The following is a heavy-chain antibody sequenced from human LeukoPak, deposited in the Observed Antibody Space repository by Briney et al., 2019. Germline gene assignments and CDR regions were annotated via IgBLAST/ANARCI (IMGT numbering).Heavy chain of an antibody. Sequence: GGSLRLSCAASGFTFSNHWMHWVRQAPGTGLMWVSRINRDRSRTDYADSVKGRFTISRDDAKNTLYLQVNSLRAEDTAVYFCARGGSDTAMAHDYWGQGTLVTVSS. J-gene: IGHJ4*02. CDR3: ARGGSDTAMAHDY. D-gene: IGHD5-18*01. CDR2: INRDRSRT. V-gene: IGHV3-74*01. CDR1: GFTFSNHW.